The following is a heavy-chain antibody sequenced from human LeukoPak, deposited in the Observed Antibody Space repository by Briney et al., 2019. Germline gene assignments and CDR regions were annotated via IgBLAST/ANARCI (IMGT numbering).Heavy chain of an antibody. D-gene: IGHD3-22*01. Sequence: GGSLRLSCAASGFTFSSYSMNWVRQAPGKGLEWVSSNSSSSSYIYYADSVKGRFTISRDNAKNSLYLQMNSLRAEDTAVYYCARDMGGVVVITYYFDYWGQGTLVTVSS. J-gene: IGHJ4*02. V-gene: IGHV3-21*01. CDR1: GFTFSSYS. CDR2: NSSSSSYI. CDR3: ARDMGGVVVITYYFDY.